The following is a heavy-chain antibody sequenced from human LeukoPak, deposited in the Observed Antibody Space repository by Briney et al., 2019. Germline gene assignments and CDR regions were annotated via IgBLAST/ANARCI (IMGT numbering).Heavy chain of an antibody. CDR3: ARHYYYYYMDV. Sequence: ASVKVSCRASGYTFTSYDINWVRQATGQGLEWMGWISAYNGNTNYAQKLRGRVTMTTDTSTSTAYMELRSLRSDDTAVYYCARHYYYYYMDVWGKGTTVTVSS. CDR2: ISAYNGNT. V-gene: IGHV1-18*01. CDR1: GYTFTSYD. J-gene: IGHJ6*03.